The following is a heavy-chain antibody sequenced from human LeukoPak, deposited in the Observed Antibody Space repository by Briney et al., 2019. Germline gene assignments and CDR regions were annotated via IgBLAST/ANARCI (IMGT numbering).Heavy chain of an antibody. CDR2: ISYDGSNK. CDR3: ARRNYYYYYMDV. J-gene: IGHJ6*03. V-gene: IGHV3-30*03. Sequence: GGSLRLSCAASGFTFSSYGMHWVRQAPGKGLEWVAVISYDGSNKYYADSVKGRFTISRDNSKNTLYLQMNSLRAEDTAVYYCARRNYYYYYMDVWGKGTTVTVSS. CDR1: GFTFSSYG.